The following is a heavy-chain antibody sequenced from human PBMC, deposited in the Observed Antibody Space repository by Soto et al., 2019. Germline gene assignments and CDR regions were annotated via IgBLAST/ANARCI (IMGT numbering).Heavy chain of an antibody. CDR2: ISGSGGST. D-gene: IGHD3-3*01. CDR3: AKPSNYDFWSGYPLNWFDP. V-gene: IGHV3-23*01. CDR1: GFPFSSYA. J-gene: IGHJ5*02. Sequence: GGSLRLSCAASGFPFSSYAMSWFRQAPGKGLEWVSAISGSGGSTYYADSVKGRFTISRDNSKNTLYLQMNSLRAEDAAVYYCAKPSNYDFWSGYPLNWFDPWGQGTLVTVSS.